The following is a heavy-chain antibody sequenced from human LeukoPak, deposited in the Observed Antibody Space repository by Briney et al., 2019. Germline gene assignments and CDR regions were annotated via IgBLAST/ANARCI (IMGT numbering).Heavy chain of an antibody. CDR3: ARGGRYMDV. CDR2: INHSGST. D-gene: IGHD2-15*01. J-gene: IGHJ6*03. Sequence: SETLSLTCAVYGRSLIEYYWSWIRQPPGKGLEWGGEINHSGSTNYNPSLKSRVTISIDTSTNQFSLKLSPLTAADTAVYCCARGGRYMDVWGKGTTVTVSS. V-gene: IGHV4-34*01. CDR1: GRSLIEYY.